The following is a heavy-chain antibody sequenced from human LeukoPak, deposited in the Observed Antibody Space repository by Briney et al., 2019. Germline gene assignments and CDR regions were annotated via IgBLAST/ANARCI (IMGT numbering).Heavy chain of an antibody. CDR2: IYYSGST. J-gene: IGHJ5*02. CDR3: AREGGDSSGYYSGRNWFDP. CDR1: GGSISSGDYY. V-gene: IGHV4-30-4*08. Sequence: NPSETLSLTCTVSGGSISSGDYYWSWIRQPPGKGLEWIGYIYYSGSTYYNPSLKSRVTISVDTSKNQFSLKLSSVTAADTAVYYCAREGGDSSGYYSGRNWFDPWGQGTLVTVSS. D-gene: IGHD3-22*01.